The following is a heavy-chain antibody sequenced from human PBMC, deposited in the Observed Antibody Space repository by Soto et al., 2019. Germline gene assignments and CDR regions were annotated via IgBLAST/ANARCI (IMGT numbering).Heavy chain of an antibody. J-gene: IGHJ6*02. CDR3: AREGDGYNWVYDYYYGMDV. D-gene: IGHD5-12*01. V-gene: IGHV1-3*01. CDR1: GYTFTSYA. CDR2: INAGNGNT. Sequence: QVQLVQSGAEVKKPGASVKVSCKASGYTFTSYAMHWVRQAPGQRLEWRGWINAGNGNTKYSQKFQGGGTITRDTAASTAYMEVSSVRSEDMAVYYCAREGDGYNWVYDYYYGMDVLGQGTTVTVSS.